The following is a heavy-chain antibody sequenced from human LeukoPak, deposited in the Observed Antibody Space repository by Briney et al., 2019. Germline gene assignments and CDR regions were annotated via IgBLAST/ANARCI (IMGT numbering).Heavy chain of an antibody. D-gene: IGHD3-10*01. CDR3: ASLSFDGGSGSFDY. CDR2: IYVRGST. J-gene: IGHJ4*02. V-gene: IGHV4-4*07. Sequence: SETLSLTCTVSGGSISSYYWSWIRQSAGKGLEWIGRIYVRGSTNYNPSLKSRVTMSVDTSKNQFSLKLSSVTAADTAVYYCASLSFDGGSGSFDYWGQGTLVTVSS. CDR1: GGSISSYY.